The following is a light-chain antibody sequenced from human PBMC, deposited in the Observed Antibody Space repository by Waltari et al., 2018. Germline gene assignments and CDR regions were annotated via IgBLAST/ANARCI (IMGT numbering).Light chain of an antibody. V-gene: IGLV3-25*03. CDR3: QSADSTGSDVV. CDR2: KDT. J-gene: IGLJ2*01. CDR1: ALTDQY. Sequence: SYELTQPPSVTVSPGQTARIACSGDALTDQYVHWYPQRPGRAPVVVIYKDTKRPSGIPERFSGSSSGKTVTFTISGVQAEDESDYYCQSADSTGSDVVFGGGTKLTVL.